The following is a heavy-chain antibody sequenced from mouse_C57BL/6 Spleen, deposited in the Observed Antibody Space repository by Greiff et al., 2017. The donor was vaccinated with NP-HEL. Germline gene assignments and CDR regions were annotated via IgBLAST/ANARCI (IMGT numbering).Heavy chain of an antibody. D-gene: IGHD2-4*01. CDR2: IDPSDSYT. CDR1: GYTFTSYW. Sequence: QVQLQQPGAELVKPGASVKLSCKASGYTFTSYWMQWVKQRPGQGLEWIGEIDPSDSYTNYNQKFKGKATLTVDTSSSTAYMQLSSLTSEDSAVYYCARERLRQGFDDWGKGTTLTVSS. J-gene: IGHJ2*01. CDR3: ARERLRQGFDD. V-gene: IGHV1-50*01.